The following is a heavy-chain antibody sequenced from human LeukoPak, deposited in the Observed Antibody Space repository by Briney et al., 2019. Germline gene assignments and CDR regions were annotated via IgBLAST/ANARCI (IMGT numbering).Heavy chain of an antibody. J-gene: IGHJ4*02. Sequence: PGGSLRLSCAASGFAFSDYYMSWIRQAPGKGVEWVSYISSTSSFTNYADSVKGRFTISRDNAKNSLYLQMNSLRAEDTAVYYCARGTAAGRREFNFDYWGQGTLVTVSS. CDR1: GFAFSDYY. D-gene: IGHD6-13*01. CDR3: ARGTAAGRREFNFDY. V-gene: IGHV3-11*05. CDR2: ISSTSSFT.